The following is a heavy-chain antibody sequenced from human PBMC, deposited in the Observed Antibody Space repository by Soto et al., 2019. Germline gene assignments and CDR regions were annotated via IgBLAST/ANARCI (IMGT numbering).Heavy chain of an antibody. V-gene: IGHV4-39*01. CDR2: IYYSGST. CDR1: GGSISSSSYY. CDR3: ARHKYTIFGVPMDV. Sequence: SETLSLTCTVSGGSISSSSYYWGWIRQPPGKGLEWIGSIYYSGSTYYNPSLKSRVTISVDTSENQFSLKLSSVTAADTAVYYCARHKYTIFGVPMDVWGKGTTVTVSS. J-gene: IGHJ6*04. D-gene: IGHD3-3*01.